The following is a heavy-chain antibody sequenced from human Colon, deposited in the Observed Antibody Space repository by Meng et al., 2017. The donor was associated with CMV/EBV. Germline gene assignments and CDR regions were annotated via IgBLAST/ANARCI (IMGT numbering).Heavy chain of an antibody. CDR1: GFSLTTTGAG. V-gene: IGHV2-5*02. Sequence: ITLKESGPALVKPTQTLTLTCPFSGFSLTTTGAGVAWVRQPPGKAPELLALIHWDDDKRYSPSLKNRLNITKDTSKNQVVLPMTDLDPADTGTFYCARHSLTILTDWGQGALVTVSS. D-gene: IGHD2-8*02. J-gene: IGHJ4*02. CDR3: ARHSLTILTD. CDR2: IHWDDDK.